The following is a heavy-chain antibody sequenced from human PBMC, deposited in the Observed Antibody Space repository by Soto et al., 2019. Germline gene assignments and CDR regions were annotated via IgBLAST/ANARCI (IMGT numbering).Heavy chain of an antibody. Sequence: PGGSLRLSCAASGFTFNSYAMSWVRQAPGKGLEWVSATSGGAETTYYADSVKGRFTTSRDNSDDTLYLQMNSLRAEDTAVYFCATLNFYYYDSTVYYDHWGQGTLVTVCS. CDR1: GFTFNSYA. CDR3: ATLNFYYYDSTVYYDH. V-gene: IGHV3-23*01. J-gene: IGHJ4*02. CDR2: TSGGAETT. D-gene: IGHD3-22*01.